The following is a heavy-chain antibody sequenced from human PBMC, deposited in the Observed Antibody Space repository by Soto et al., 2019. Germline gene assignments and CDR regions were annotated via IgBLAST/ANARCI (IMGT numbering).Heavy chain of an antibody. CDR3: ARGFCDNRVCYYSFDL. J-gene: IGHJ4*02. CDR2: MSNDGNNQ. CDR1: RFDFTSYG. Sequence: GGSLRLSCAASRFDFTSYGMHWLRQAPGKGLEWVAVMSNDGNNQFYADSVRGRFIISRDTSKNTLFLQMTSLRPEDTAVYHCARGFCDNRVCYYSFDLWGPGALVTVSS. D-gene: IGHD2-8*01. V-gene: IGHV3-30*03.